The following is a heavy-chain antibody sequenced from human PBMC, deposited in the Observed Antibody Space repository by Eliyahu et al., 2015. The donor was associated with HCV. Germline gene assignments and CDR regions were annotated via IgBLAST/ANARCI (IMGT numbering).Heavy chain of an antibody. Sequence: EVQLVQSGAEVKKPGESLKITCQVSGDNFAKYWISWVRQMPGKGLEWMGRIDPSDSYTNYNPSFQGLVTISADESTTTAYLQWSSLKASDTAIYFCARHCFACTHAYSLNRPFPFDIWGQGTVVTVSS. D-gene: IGHD2-21*01. CDR1: GDNFAKYW. V-gene: IGHV5-10-1*03. CDR3: ARHCFACTHAYSLNRPFPFDI. J-gene: IGHJ3*02. CDR2: IDPSDSYT.